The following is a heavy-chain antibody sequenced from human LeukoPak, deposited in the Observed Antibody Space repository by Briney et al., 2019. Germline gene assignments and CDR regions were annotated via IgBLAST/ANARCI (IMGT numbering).Heavy chain of an antibody. D-gene: IGHD6-19*01. CDR2: INPSGGST. J-gene: IGHJ4*02. CDR1: GYTFTSYA. V-gene: IGHV1-46*01. Sequence: ASVKVSCKASGYTFTSYAISWVRQAPGQGLEWMGIINPSGGSTSYAQKFQGRVTMTRDTSTSTVYMELSSLRSEDTAVYYCARDLGIIAVAGNFDYWGQGTLVTVSS. CDR3: ARDLGIIAVAGNFDY.